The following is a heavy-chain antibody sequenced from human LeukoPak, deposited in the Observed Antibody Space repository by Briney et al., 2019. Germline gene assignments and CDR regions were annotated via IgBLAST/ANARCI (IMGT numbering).Heavy chain of an antibody. CDR3: ARGRDSSGWKAGGDY. J-gene: IGHJ4*02. Sequence: GGSRRLSCAVSGFTFSSYWMHWVRQAPAKGLVWVSRINSDGRSTSYADSVTGRFTISRDNAKNTLYLQMNSLRAEDTAVYYCARGRDSSGWKAGGDYWGQGTLVTVSS. D-gene: IGHD6-19*01. CDR1: GFTFSSYW. V-gene: IGHV3-74*01. CDR2: INSDGRST.